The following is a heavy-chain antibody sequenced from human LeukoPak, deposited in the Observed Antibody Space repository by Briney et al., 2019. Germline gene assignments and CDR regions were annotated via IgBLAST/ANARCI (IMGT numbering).Heavy chain of an antibody. Sequence: GGSLRLSCAASGFTLSSYDMSWVRQAPGKGLEWVSAISVSGNTYHSDSVKGRVTISRDSSKNTLYLQMNRLRAEDAAVYYCAKAPVTTCSGAYCYPFDYWGQGTLVTVSS. J-gene: IGHJ4*02. CDR1: GFTLSSYD. V-gene: IGHV3-23*01. D-gene: IGHD2-21*01. CDR2: ISVSGNT. CDR3: AKAPVTTCSGAYCYPFDY.